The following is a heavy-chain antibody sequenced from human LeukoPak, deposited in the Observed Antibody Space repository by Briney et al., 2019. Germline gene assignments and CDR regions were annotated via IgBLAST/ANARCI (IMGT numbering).Heavy chain of an antibody. V-gene: IGHV3-15*01. CDR2: IKSNTHSGTT. CDR3: TTKIFVVLVAALDY. D-gene: IGHD2-15*01. J-gene: IGHJ4*02. Sequence: PGRSLRLSCAASGFTFNNAWMNWVRQTPGKGVEWVVRIKSNTHSGTTDYAAPVKGRFTISRDDSKNTLYLQMNSLKTEDTAVYYCTTKIFVVLVAALDYWGQGTLVTVSS. CDR1: GFTFNNAW.